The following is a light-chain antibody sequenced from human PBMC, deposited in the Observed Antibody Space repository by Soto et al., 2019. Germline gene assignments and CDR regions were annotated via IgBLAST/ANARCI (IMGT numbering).Light chain of an antibody. Sequence: DIQMTQSPSSLSASVGDRVTIPCRASQSISSYLNWYQQKPGKAPKLLIYAASSLQSGVPSRFSGSVSGTDFTLTISSLQPEDFATYYCQQSYSTPRTSGQGTKVDIK. V-gene: IGKV1-39*01. CDR3: QQSYSTPRT. J-gene: IGKJ1*01. CDR1: QSISSY. CDR2: AAS.